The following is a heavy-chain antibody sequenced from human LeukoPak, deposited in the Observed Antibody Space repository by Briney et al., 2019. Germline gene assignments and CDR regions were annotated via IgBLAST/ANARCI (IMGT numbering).Heavy chain of an antibody. CDR3: AREYSSSVDAFDI. J-gene: IGHJ3*02. CDR2: ISSSSSYL. V-gene: IGHV3-21*01. Sequence: GGSLRLSCAASGSTSSIYDMNWVRQAPGKGLEWVSSISSSSSYLYYADSVKGRFTISRDSAKNSLYLQMNSLRAEDTAVYYCAREYSSSVDAFDIWGQGTMVTVSS. CDR1: GSTSSIYD. D-gene: IGHD6-13*01.